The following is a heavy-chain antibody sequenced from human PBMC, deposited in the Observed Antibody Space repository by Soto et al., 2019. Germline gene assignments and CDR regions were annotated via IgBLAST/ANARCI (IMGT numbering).Heavy chain of an antibody. V-gene: IGHV3-66*01. J-gene: IGHJ4*02. D-gene: IGHD3-22*01. Sequence: QPGGSLRLSCAASGFTVSSNFMSWVRQAPGKGLEWVSVIYSGGDTYYVDSVKGRFTISRDNSKNTLYLQMNTLRAEDTAMYYCSRSTMIGLLSHWGQETLVTVSS. CDR3: SRSTMIGLLSH. CDR2: IYSGGDT. CDR1: GFTVSSNF.